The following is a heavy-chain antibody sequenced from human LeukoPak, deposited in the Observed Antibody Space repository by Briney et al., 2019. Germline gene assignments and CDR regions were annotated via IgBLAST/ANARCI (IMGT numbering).Heavy chain of an antibody. V-gene: IGHV3-7*02. Sequence: GGSLRLSCAPSGFTFSSSWMSSVRQAPGKGVEWVSNIKHDGSDKYDVDSVKGRFTISRDNAKNSLYLQMNSLRAEDTAVYYCAVPGYSSNWNGFHYWGQGTPVTVSS. CDR3: AVPGYSSNWNGFHY. CDR1: GFTFSSSW. J-gene: IGHJ4*02. D-gene: IGHD6-13*01. CDR2: IKHDGSDK.